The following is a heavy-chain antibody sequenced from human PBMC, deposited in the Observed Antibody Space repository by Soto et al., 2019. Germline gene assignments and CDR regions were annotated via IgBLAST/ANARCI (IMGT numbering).Heavy chain of an antibody. D-gene: IGHD6-13*01. Sequence: EVQLLESGGCLVQPGGSLRLSCAASGFTFSSYAMSWVRQAPGKGLEWVSGLSGSGGSTYYADSVKGRFTISRDNFKNTLYLQMNSLRDEDTAVYYCARCGQQLVSPYYYYYGMDVWGQGTTVTVSS. CDR2: LSGSGGST. V-gene: IGHV3-23*01. CDR1: GFTFSSYA. CDR3: ARCGQQLVSPYYYYYGMDV. J-gene: IGHJ6*02.